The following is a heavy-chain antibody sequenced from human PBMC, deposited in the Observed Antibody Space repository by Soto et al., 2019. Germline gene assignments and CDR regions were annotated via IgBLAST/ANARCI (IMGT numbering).Heavy chain of an antibody. Sequence: SETLSLTCSVSAGSISTYHWSWIRQPARKGLEWIGRIYYTGSTDYNPSLKSRVTMSVDTSKNQFSLKVSSVTAADTAVYYCARDCSGGACYPASFDYWGQGTLVTVSS. CDR2: IYYTGST. CDR3: ARDCSGGACYPASFDY. CDR1: AGSISTYH. D-gene: IGHD2-15*01. J-gene: IGHJ4*02. V-gene: IGHV4-4*07.